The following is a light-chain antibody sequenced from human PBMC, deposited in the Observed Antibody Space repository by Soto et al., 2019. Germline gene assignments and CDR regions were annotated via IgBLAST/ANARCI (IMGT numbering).Light chain of an antibody. Sequence: QSALTQPASVSGSPGQSITISCTGTSSDVGSHNLVSWYQQHPGQAPKLMIYEVSKRPLGVSARFSASKSGNTASLTISRLQPEDDAYYYCCSYGGSRAVFGGGTQLTVL. CDR3: CSYGGSRAV. J-gene: IGLJ7*01. V-gene: IGLV2-23*02. CDR1: SSDVGSHNL. CDR2: EVS.